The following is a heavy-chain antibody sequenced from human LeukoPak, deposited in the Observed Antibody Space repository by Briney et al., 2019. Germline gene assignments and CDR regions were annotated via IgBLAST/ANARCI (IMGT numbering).Heavy chain of an antibody. CDR2: INPHSGCT. CDR3: ARIGYNRYFAY. J-gene: IGHJ4*02. D-gene: IGHD5-24*01. V-gene: IGHV1-2*02. Sequence: GASVKVSCKASGYTFTDYYLHWVRQPPGQGREGMGWINPHSGCTISAQTFQGRVTMTRDTSIPTAYLALSRLRSDDPAVYYCARIGYNRYFAYWGQGTLLTVSS. CDR1: GYTFTDYY.